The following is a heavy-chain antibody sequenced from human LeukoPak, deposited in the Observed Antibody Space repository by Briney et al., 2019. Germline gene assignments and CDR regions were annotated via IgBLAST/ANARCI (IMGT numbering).Heavy chain of an antibody. CDR3: ARGNRDRYYYYMDV. CDR1: GFTVSSNY. J-gene: IGHJ6*03. Sequence: GGSLRLSCAASGFTVSSNYMSWVRQAPGKALEWVSVICSGGSTYYADSVKGRFTISRDNSKNTLYLQMNSLRAEDTAVYYRARGNRDRYYYYMDVWGKGTTVTISS. V-gene: IGHV3-53*01. D-gene: IGHD2/OR15-2a*01. CDR2: ICSGGST.